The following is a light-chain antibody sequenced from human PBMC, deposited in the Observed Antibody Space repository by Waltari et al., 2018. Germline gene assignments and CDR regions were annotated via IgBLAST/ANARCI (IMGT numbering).Light chain of an antibody. J-gene: IGLJ2*01. V-gene: IGLV2-23*01. CDR2: EGS. CDR3: CSYAGSSTPVV. CDR1: SSDGGSYNL. Sequence: QSALTQPASVSGSPGQSITISCPGTSSDGGSYNLVSWYQQHPGKAPKLMIYEGSKRPSGVSNRFSGSKSGNTASLTISGLQAEDEADYYCCSYAGSSTPVVFGGGTKLTVL.